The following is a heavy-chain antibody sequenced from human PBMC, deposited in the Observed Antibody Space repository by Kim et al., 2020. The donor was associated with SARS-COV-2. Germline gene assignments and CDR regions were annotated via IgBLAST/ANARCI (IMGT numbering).Heavy chain of an antibody. CDR2: INAGNGNT. CDR3: ATIPVGSGSYSPYYYYGMDV. Sequence: ASVKVSCKASGYTFTSYAMHWVRQAPGQRLEWMGWINAGNGNTKYSQKFQGRVTITRDTSASTAYMELSSLRSEDTAVYYCATIPVGSGSYSPYYYYGMDVWGQGTTVTVSS. D-gene: IGHD1-26*01. V-gene: IGHV1-3*01. CDR1: GYTFTSYA. J-gene: IGHJ6*02.